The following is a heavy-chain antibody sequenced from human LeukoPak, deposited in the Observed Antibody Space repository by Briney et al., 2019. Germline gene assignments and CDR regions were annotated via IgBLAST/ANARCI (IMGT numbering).Heavy chain of an antibody. D-gene: IGHD3-22*01. CDR3: ARGSYYDSSGYYYGGPYYFDY. CDR2: IYHSGST. Sequence: PSETLSLTFAVSGGSISSSNWWSWVRQPPGKGLEWIGEIYHSGSTNYNPSLKSRVTISVDKSKNQFSLKLSSVTAADTAVYYCARGSYYDSSGYYYGGPYYFDYWGQGTLVTVSS. CDR1: GGSISSSNW. J-gene: IGHJ4*02. V-gene: IGHV4-4*02.